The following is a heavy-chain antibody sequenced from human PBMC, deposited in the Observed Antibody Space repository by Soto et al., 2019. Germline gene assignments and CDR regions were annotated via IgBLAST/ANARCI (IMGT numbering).Heavy chain of an antibody. Sequence: QLQLQESGPGLVKPSETLSLTCTVSGDSISSRSYYWGWIRQPPGKGLEWIGSIYYSGNTYYNPYLKSRVTRSVDTSKNQFSLKLSSVTAADTAVYYCARLPRNLATSVAVPPFDYWGQGTLVTVSS. J-gene: IGHJ4*02. D-gene: IGHD1-26*01. CDR1: GDSISSRSYY. V-gene: IGHV4-39*01. CDR2: IYYSGNT. CDR3: ARLPRNLATSVAVPPFDY.